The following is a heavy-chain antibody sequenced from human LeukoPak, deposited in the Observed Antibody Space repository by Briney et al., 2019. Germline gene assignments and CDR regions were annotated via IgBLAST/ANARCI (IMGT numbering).Heavy chain of an antibody. CDR2: IRSKAYGGTT. CDR3: TRVSYYDFWSGYLYYFDY. Sequence: GGSLRLSCAASGFTFSSYGMHWVRQAPGKGLEWVGFIRSKAYGGTTEYAASVKGRFTISRDDSKSIAYLQMNSLKTEDTAVYYCTRVSYYDFWSGYLYYFDYWGQGTLVTVSS. CDR1: GFTFSSYG. D-gene: IGHD3-3*01. V-gene: IGHV3-49*04. J-gene: IGHJ4*02.